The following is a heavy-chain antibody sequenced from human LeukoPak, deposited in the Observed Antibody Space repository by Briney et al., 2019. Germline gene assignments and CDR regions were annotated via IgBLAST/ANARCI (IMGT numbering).Heavy chain of an antibody. J-gene: IGHJ6*03. Sequence: GASVEVSCKASGYTFTSYGISWVRQAPGQGLEWMGWISAYNGNTNYAQKLQGRVTMTTDTSTSTAYMELRSLRSDDTAVYYCARTRDSVWGSYRLNYYYMDVWGKGTTVTVSS. CDR3: ARTRDSVWGSYRLNYYYMDV. CDR1: GYTFTSYG. D-gene: IGHD3-16*02. V-gene: IGHV1-18*01. CDR2: ISAYNGNT.